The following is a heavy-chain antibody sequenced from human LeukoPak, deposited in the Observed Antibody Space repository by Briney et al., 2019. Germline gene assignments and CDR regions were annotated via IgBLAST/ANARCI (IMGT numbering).Heavy chain of an antibody. CDR1: GYTFTSYG. J-gene: IGHJ6*03. D-gene: IGHD3-9*01. CDR3: ARDRDSERYFDWFHRGYYMDV. CDR2: ISAYNGNT. V-gene: IGHV1-18*01. Sequence: GASVKVSCKASGYTFTSYGISWVRQAPGQGLEWMGWISAYNGNTNYAQKLQGRVTMTTDTSTSTAYMELRSLRSDDTAVYYCARDRDSERYFDWFHRGYYMDVWGKGTTVTVSS.